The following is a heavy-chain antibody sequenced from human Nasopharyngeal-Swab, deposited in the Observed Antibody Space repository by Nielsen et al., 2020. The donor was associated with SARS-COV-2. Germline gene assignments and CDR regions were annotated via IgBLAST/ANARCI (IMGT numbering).Heavy chain of an antibody. V-gene: IGHV1-2*06. CDR1: AYTFTGYY. CDR3: ARAWYSSGWYVDY. Sequence: GSVQVSCKAAAYTFTGYYMHWGRQAPGQGLEWMGRIIPDSGGTNYAQKFQGRVTMTRDTSISTAYMELSRLRSADTAVYYCARAWYSSGWYVDYWGQGTLVTVSS. D-gene: IGHD6-19*01. CDR2: IIPDSGGT. J-gene: IGHJ4*02.